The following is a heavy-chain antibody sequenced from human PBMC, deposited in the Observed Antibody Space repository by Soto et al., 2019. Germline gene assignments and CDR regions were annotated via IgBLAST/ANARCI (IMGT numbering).Heavy chain of an antibody. Sequence: EVQLLESGGGLVQPGGSLRLSCAASGFTFSSYAMSWVRQAPGKGLEWVSAISGSGGSTYYADSVKGRFTISRDNSKNTLYLQMNSRRAEDTAVYYCAKDLKGGYYDFWSGSYFPVDPWGQGTLVTVSS. V-gene: IGHV3-23*01. CDR1: GFTFSSYA. D-gene: IGHD3-3*01. CDR3: AKDLKGGYYDFWSGSYFPVDP. J-gene: IGHJ5*02. CDR2: ISGSGGST.